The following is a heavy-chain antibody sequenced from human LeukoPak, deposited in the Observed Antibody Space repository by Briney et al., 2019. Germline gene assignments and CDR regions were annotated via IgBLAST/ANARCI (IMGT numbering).Heavy chain of an antibody. J-gene: IGHJ2*01. D-gene: IGHD2-2*01. CDR1: GFTFSSYA. CDR3: ARVGSSITAYWYFDL. CDR2: ISYDGSNK. Sequence: GGSLRLSCAASGFTFSSYAMHWVRQAPGKGLEWVAVISYDGSNKYYADSVKGRFTISRDNSKNTLYLQMNSLRAEDTAVYYCARVGSSITAYWYFDLWGRGTLVTVSS. V-gene: IGHV3-30-3*01.